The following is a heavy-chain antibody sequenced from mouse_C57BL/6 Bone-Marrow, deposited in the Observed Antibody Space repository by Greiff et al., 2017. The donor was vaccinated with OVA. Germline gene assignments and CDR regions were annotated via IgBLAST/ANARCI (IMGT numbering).Heavy chain of an antibody. Sequence: QVQLKQSGAELARPGASVKLSCKASGYTFTSYGISWVKQRTGQGLEWIGEIYPRSGNTYYDEKFKGKATLTADKSSSTAYMELLSLTSEDSSVFFCARYGDYDVDYAIDYWGPGTSVTVSS. D-gene: IGHD2-4*01. CDR1: GYTFTSYG. J-gene: IGHJ4*01. CDR2: IYPRSGNT. CDR3: ARYGDYDVDYAIDY. V-gene: IGHV1-81*01.